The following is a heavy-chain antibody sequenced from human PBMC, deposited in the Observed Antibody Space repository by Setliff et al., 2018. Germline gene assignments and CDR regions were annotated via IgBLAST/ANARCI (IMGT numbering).Heavy chain of an antibody. J-gene: IGHJ3*02. V-gene: IGHV3-7*01. CDR2: IKQDGSEK. CDR3: ASRGYSYDDAFDI. Sequence: GGSLRLSCAASGFTFSTYWMSWVRQAPGKGLEWVANIKQDGSEKYYADSVKGRFTISRDNAKNSLYLQMNSLRAEDTAVYYCASRGYSYDDAFDIWGQGTMVTVSS. D-gene: IGHD5-18*01. CDR1: GFTFSTYW.